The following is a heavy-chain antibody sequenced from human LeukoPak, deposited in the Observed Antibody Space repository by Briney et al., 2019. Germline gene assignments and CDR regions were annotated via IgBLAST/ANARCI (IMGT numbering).Heavy chain of an antibody. V-gene: IGHV3-30*02. CDR1: GFTFSSYG. D-gene: IGHD6-19*01. CDR2: IRYDGSNK. Sequence: GGSLRLSCAASGFTFSSYGMHWVRQAPGKGLEWVAFIRYDGSNKYYADSVKGRFTISRHNSKNTLYLQMNSLRAEDMALYYCAKGSSGWYYYFDYWGQGTLVTVSS. CDR3: AKGSSGWYYYFDY. J-gene: IGHJ4*02.